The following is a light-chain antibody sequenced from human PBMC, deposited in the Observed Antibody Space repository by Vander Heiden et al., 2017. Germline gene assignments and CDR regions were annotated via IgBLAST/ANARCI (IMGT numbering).Light chain of an antibody. CDR2: KAS. Sequence: DIQRTQSPYTVSASVGDRVTITCRASQSITSWLAWYQQKPGKAPNLLIYKASSLESGVPSRFSGSGSGTEFTLTISSLQPDDFATYYCQQYNSYSRTFGQGTKVEIK. CDR1: QSITSW. J-gene: IGKJ1*01. V-gene: IGKV1-5*03. CDR3: QQYNSYSRT.